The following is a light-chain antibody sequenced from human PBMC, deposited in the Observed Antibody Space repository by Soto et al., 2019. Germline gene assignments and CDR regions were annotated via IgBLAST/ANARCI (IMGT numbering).Light chain of an antibody. CDR2: DIF. J-gene: IGKJ4*01. CDR1: QSVGSD. V-gene: IGKV3D-15*01. CDR3: QQYNSWTLT. Sequence: EIVMTHSPATLSVSPGEIATLSCGARQSVGSDLAGYEQKPGQAPRLVIYDIFTRATGVPTRISGSGYRKEFTLPTPTLQSEPFALYSCQQYNSWTLTLGGGTTVDI.